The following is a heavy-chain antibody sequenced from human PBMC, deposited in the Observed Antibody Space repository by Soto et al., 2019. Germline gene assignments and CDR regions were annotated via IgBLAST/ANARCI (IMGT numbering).Heavy chain of an antibody. Sequence: QVQLQQWGAGLLKPSETLSLTCAVYGGSFSGYYWSWIRQPPGKGLEWIGEINHSGSTNYNPSLKRLVTISVDTSKNQCSLILSSVTAADTAVYYCARGWGPTGTTRGRFDPWGQGPLVTVSS. CDR1: GGSFSGYY. V-gene: IGHV4-34*01. CDR3: ARGWGPTGTTRGRFDP. D-gene: IGHD1-1*01. CDR2: INHSGST. J-gene: IGHJ5*02.